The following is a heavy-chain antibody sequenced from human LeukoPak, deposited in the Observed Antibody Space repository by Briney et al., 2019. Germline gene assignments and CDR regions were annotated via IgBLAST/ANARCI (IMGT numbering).Heavy chain of an antibody. CDR1: GFILNNYW. V-gene: IGHV3-74*01. D-gene: IGHD2-8*01. J-gene: IGHJ4*02. Sequence: GGSLRLSCAASGFILNNYWMHWVRQAPGKGLVWVSRISSDGSSTNYADSVKGRFTISRDNAKNTLYLQMNSLRAEDTAVYYCAKELYGNPSGYWGQGTRVTVSS. CDR3: AKELYGNPSGY. CDR2: ISSDGSST.